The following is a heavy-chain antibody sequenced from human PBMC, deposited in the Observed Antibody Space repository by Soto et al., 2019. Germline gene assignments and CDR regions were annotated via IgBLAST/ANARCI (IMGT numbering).Heavy chain of an antibody. V-gene: IGHV1-46*01. CDR2: INPSGGST. J-gene: IGHJ4*02. D-gene: IGHD6-13*01. CDR1: GNTFTSHY. Sequence: ASVKVSCKASGNTFTSHYIHWLRQAPGQGPEWMGIINPSGGSTSYAQKFQSRVTMTRDTSTSTVYMELSSLRSEDTAVYYCARDQIAGTYFVDYWGQGTLVTVSS. CDR3: ARDQIAGTYFVDY.